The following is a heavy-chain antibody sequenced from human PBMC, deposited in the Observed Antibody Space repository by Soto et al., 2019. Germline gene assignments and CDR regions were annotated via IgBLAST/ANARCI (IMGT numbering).Heavy chain of an antibody. Sequence: EMQLVESGGGLVQPGGSLRLSCAASGFTFSSYEMRWVRQAPGKGLEWISYISSTGSGTLYADSVRGRFTMSRDNTKNSVSLQMSSLRVEDTTVYYCVRDLHEPLATDALRVANWGQGTQVIVSS. CDR2: ISSTGSGT. CDR3: VRDLHEPLATDALRVAN. J-gene: IGHJ4*02. V-gene: IGHV3-48*03. CDR1: GFTFSSYE. D-gene: IGHD2-8*02.